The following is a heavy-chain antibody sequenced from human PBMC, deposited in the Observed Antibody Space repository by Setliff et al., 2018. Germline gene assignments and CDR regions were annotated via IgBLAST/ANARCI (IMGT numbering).Heavy chain of an antibody. CDR2: INRNGDRT. D-gene: IGHD3-16*01. CDR1: GFTFSGYY. Sequence: GGSLRLSCAASGFTFSGYYMQWVRQAPGKGLEWVSGINRNGDRTGYANSVKGRFTISRDNAKNSLFLQMDSLSVEDTALYYCTRQGEWAFDIWGQGTMVTVSS. V-gene: IGHV3-20*04. CDR3: TRQGEWAFDI. J-gene: IGHJ3*02.